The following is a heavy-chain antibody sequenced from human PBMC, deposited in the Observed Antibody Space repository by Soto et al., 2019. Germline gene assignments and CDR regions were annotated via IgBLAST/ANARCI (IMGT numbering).Heavy chain of an antibody. CDR1: GCTFRSYA. CDR3: AKDISYDSSGYPY. V-gene: IGHV3-23*01. J-gene: IGHJ4*02. CDR2: ISGSGGST. D-gene: IGHD3-22*01. Sequence: RLSGAACGCTFRSYARSGVRQAPGKGLEWVSAISGSGGSTYYADSVKGRFTISRDNSKNTLYLQMNSLRAEDTAVYYCAKDISYDSSGYPYWGQGSLVTVSS.